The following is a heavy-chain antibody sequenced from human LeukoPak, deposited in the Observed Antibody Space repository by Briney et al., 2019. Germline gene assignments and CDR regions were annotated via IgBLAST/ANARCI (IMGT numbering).Heavy chain of an antibody. CDR2: ISGSGGST. CDR1: GFTFSSYA. J-gene: IGHJ4*02. D-gene: IGHD6-19*01. V-gene: IGHV3-23*01. CDR3: AKDFRKYSNGPDY. Sequence: GGSLRLSCTASGFTFSSYAMSWVRQAPGKGLEWVSAISGSGGSTYYADSVKGRLTISRDNSKNTLYLQMNSLRAEDTAVYYCAKDFRKYSNGPDYWGQGTLVTVSS.